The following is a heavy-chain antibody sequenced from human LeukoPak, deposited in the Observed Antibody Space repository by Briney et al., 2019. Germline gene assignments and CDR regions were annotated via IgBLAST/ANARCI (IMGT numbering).Heavy chain of an antibody. CDR2: IVVGSGNT. D-gene: IGHD3-22*01. CDR1: GFTFTSSA. Sequence: GTSVKVSCKASGFTFTSSAMQWVRQARGQRLEWIGWIVVGSGNTNYAQKFQERVTITRDMSTSTAYMELSSLRSEDTAVYYCATDYYYDSSGSYYTVDYWGQGTLVTVSS. V-gene: IGHV1-58*02. CDR3: ATDYYYDSSGSYYTVDY. J-gene: IGHJ4*02.